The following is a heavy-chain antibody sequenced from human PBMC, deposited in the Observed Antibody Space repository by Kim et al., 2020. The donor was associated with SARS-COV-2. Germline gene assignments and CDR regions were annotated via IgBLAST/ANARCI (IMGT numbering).Heavy chain of an antibody. Sequence: GGSLRLSCAASGFTFSNAWMSWVRQAPGKGLEWVGRIKSKTDGGTTDYAAPVKGRFTISRDDSKNTLYLQMNSLKTEDTAVYYCTTELGGSYYFDYWGQGTLVTVSS. J-gene: IGHJ4*02. CDR1: GFTFSNAW. D-gene: IGHD1-26*01. CDR2: IKSKTDGGTT. CDR3: TTELGGSYYFDY. V-gene: IGHV3-15*01.